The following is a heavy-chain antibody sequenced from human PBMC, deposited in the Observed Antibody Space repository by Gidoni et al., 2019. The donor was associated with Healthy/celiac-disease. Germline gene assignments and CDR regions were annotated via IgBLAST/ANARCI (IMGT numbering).Heavy chain of an antibody. Sequence: EVQLLESGGGLVQPGGSLRLSCAASGFTFSSYAMSWVRQAPGKGLEWVSAISGSGGSTYYADSVKGRFTISRDNSKNTLYLQMNSLRAEDTAVYYCARHIWFGELSPQNYYYYGMDVWGQGTTVTVSS. CDR3: ARHIWFGELSPQNYYYYGMDV. J-gene: IGHJ6*02. D-gene: IGHD3-10*01. V-gene: IGHV3-23*01. CDR1: GFTFSSYA. CDR2: ISGSGGST.